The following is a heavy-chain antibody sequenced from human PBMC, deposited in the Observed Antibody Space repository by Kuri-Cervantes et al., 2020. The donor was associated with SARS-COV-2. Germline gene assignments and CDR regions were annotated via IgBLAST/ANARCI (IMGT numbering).Heavy chain of an antibody. V-gene: IGHV3-30*18. CDR3: AKDRRRPTTPTLQEIYYCGVDV. Sequence: GESLKISCAASGFTFNNYGMHWVRQAPGKGLEWVAVISKDGNKKFYADSVKGRFTISRDNSRITLYLQMNSLRPEDTGVYYCAKDRRRPTTPTLQEIYYCGVDVWGQGTTVTVSS. CDR1: GFTFNNYG. D-gene: IGHD1-1*01. J-gene: IGHJ6*02. CDR2: ISKDGNKK.